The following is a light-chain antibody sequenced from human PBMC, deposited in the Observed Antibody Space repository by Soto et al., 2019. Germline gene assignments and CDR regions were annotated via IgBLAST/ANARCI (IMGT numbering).Light chain of an antibody. Sequence: QSALTQPASVSGSPGQSITISCTGTSSDVGSYNLVSWYQQHPGKAPKLMIYEVSKRPSGVSNRFSGSKSGNTASLTISGLQAEDEADYYCCSYAGSSTFYVFVTGTRSP. V-gene: IGLV2-23*02. CDR1: SSDVGSYNL. CDR2: EVS. J-gene: IGLJ1*01. CDR3: CSYAGSSTFYV.